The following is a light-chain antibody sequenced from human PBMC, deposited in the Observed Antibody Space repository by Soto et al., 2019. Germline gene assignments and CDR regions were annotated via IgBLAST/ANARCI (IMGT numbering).Light chain of an antibody. V-gene: IGKV3-15*01. CDR3: QQYIKWPIT. CDR1: QSVSNN. Sequence: EMVLTQSPATLSASPGERATLSCRVSQSVSNNLAWYQQKPGQAPRLLISDASTRATGIPARFSGSGSGTEFTLTVSSLQSEDFAVYYCQQYIKWPITFGQGTRLEIK. CDR2: DAS. J-gene: IGKJ5*01.